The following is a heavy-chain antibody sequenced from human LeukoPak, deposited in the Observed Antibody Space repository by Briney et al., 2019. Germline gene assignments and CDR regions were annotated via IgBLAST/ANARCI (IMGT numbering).Heavy chain of an antibody. CDR2: INRDGSQK. CDR1: GFTFSSYW. D-gene: IGHD4-17*01. CDR3: ARDWFDGDYDRFDY. J-gene: IGHJ4*02. V-gene: IGHV3-7*03. Sequence: GGSLRLSCAVSGFTFSSYWMSWFRQAPGKGLEWVANINRDGSQKFSVDSVKGRFTISRDNAKNSLSLQMNSLRVEDTAVYYCARDWFDGDYDRFDYWGQGTLVTVSS.